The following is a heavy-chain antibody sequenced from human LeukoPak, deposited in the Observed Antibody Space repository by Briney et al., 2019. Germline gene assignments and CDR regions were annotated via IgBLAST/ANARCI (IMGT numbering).Heavy chain of an antibody. J-gene: IGHJ3*02. V-gene: IGHV3-21*01. Sequence: GGSLRLSCAASGFTFSSYSMNWVRQAPGKGLEWVSSISSSSSYIYYADSVKGRFTISKDNAKNSLYLQMNSLRAEDTAVYYCARETKQDIVVVVAVPDAFDIWGQGTMVTVSS. CDR3: ARETKQDIVVVVAVPDAFDI. CDR1: GFTFSSYS. CDR2: ISSSSSYI. D-gene: IGHD2-15*01.